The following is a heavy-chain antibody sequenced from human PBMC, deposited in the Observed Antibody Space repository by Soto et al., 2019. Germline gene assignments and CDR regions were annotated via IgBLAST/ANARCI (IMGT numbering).Heavy chain of an antibody. D-gene: IGHD3-3*01. V-gene: IGHV4-39*01. J-gene: IGHJ5*02. CDR1: GGSISSSSYY. CDR3: ARQTGSTIFGVVIITGFDP. CDR2: IYYSGST. Sequence: SETLSLTCTVSGGSISSSSYYWGWIRQPPGKGLEWIGSIYYSGSTYYNPSLKSRVTISVDTSKNQFSLKLSSVTAADTAVYYCARQTGSTIFGVVIITGFDPWGQGTLVTVSS.